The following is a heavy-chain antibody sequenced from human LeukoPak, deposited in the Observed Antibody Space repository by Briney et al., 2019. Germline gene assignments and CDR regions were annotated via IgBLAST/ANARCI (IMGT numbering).Heavy chain of an antibody. CDR2: INPNSGGT. CDR3: ARDLVWDFTYYYYYYMDV. J-gene: IGHJ6*03. Sequence: ASVKVSCKASGYTFTGYYMHWVRQAPGQGLEWMGWINPNSGGTNYAQKFQGRVTMTRDTSISTAYMELRSLRSDDTAVYYCARDLVWDFTYYYYYYMDVWGKGTTVTVSS. D-gene: IGHD1-26*01. CDR1: GYTFTGYY. V-gene: IGHV1-2*02.